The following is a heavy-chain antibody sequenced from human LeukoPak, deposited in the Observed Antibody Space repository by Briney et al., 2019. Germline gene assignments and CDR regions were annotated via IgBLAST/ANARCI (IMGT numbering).Heavy chain of an antibody. CDR2: ISGCGGGT. V-gene: IGHV3-23*01. CDR1: GFSFSSYA. Sequence: GGSLRLSCAASGFSFSSYAMSWVRQAPGKGLEWVSAISGCGGGTFYADSVKGRFTISRDNAENTLYLQMNSLRAEDTAVYYCAKDLGGKPYYYYGLDVWGQGTTVTVSS. CDR3: AKDLGGKPYYYYGLDV. J-gene: IGHJ6*02.